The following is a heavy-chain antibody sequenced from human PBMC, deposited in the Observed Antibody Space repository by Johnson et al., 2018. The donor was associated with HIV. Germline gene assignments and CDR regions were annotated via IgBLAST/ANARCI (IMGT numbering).Heavy chain of an antibody. V-gene: IGHV3-30*18. CDR3: AKDGDDGDEADGTKGAFDI. J-gene: IGHJ3*02. CDR2: ISYDGSDK. Sequence: QLVESGGGLVQPGGSLRLSCAASGFTVSSNYMSWVRQAPGKGLEWVAIISYDGSDKHYADSVKGRFNISRDNSKNTVYLQTNSLRAEDSAVYYCAKDGDDGDEADGTKGAFDIWGQGTMVTVSS. CDR1: GFTVSSNY. D-gene: IGHD2-2*01.